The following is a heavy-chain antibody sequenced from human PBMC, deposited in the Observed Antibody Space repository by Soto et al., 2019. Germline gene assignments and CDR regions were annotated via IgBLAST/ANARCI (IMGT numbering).Heavy chain of an antibody. CDR3: ARDSGSYLY. V-gene: IGHV3-64D*06. CDR2: ISSNGGST. Sequence: GGSLRLSCSVSGFPFNIYGVHWVRQAPGKGLEYVSAISSNGGSTYYADSVKGRFTISRDNSKNTLYLQMSSLRAEDTAVYYCARDSGSYLYWGQGTLVTVSS. D-gene: IGHD1-26*01. J-gene: IGHJ4*02. CDR1: GFPFNIYG.